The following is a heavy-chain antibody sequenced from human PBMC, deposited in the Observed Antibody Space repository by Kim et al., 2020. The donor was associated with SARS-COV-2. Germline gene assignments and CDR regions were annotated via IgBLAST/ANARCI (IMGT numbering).Heavy chain of an antibody. Sequence: GGSLRLSCAASGFTFDDYAMHWVRQAPGKGLEWVSGISWNSGSIGYADSVKGRFTISRDNAKNSLYVQMNSLRAEDTALYYCAKDFSSGWRPGYYFDYWGQGTLVPVSS. CDR2: ISWNSGSI. J-gene: IGHJ4*02. V-gene: IGHV3-9*01. D-gene: IGHD6-19*01. CDR3: AKDFSSGWRPGYYFDY. CDR1: GFTFDDYA.